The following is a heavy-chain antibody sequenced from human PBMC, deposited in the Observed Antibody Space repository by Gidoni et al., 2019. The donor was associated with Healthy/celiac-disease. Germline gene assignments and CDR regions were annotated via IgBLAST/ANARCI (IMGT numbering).Heavy chain of an antibody. CDR2: ISGSGGST. CDR1: GFTFSSYA. Sequence: EVQLVESGGGLVQPGGSLRLSCAASGFTFSSYAMSWVRQAPGKGLEWVSAISGSGGSTYYADSVKGRFTISRDNSKNTLYLQMNSLRAEDTAVYYCAKVWAQLWSPSSWLQPKDYWGQGTLVTVSS. D-gene: IGHD5-18*01. V-gene: IGHV3-23*04. CDR3: AKVWAQLWSPSSWLQPKDY. J-gene: IGHJ4*02.